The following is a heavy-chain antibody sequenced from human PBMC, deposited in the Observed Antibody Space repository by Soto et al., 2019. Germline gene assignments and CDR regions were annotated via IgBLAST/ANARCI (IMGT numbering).Heavy chain of an antibody. CDR2: ISSDVVNY. CDR3: ARGGAWTPEGLGY. Sequence: QVQLVESGGGVVQPGRSLRLSCAASGFTFSSFAMHWVRQAPGKGLEWLAVISSDVVNYYYAESVKGRFTISRDNSKNTMYLQMNSLRNEDTAVYYWARGGAWTPEGLGYWGQGTLVTVSS. V-gene: IGHV3-30-3*01. J-gene: IGHJ4*02. D-gene: IGHD2-15*01. CDR1: GFTFSSFA.